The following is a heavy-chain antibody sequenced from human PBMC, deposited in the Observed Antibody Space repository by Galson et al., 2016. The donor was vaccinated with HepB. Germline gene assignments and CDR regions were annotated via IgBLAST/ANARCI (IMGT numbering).Heavy chain of an antibody. CDR1: GLTFSSYG. CDR2: ITSTGGST. CDR3: VNPVPSDSNILNGYLFH. D-gene: IGHD3-9*01. Sequence: SLRLSCAASGLTFSSYGMSWVRQAPGKGLEWVSAITSTGGSTYYADSVKGRFSISRDNSKNTLYLQMNSLRAEDTAIYHCVNPVPSDSNILNGYLFHWGQGTLVTVSS. V-gene: IGHV3-23*01. J-gene: IGHJ4*02.